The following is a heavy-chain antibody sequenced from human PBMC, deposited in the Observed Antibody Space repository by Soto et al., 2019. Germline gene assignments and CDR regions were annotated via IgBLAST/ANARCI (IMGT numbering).Heavy chain of an antibody. Sequence: ASVKVSCKASGYTFTGYYMHWVRQAPGQGLEWMGWINPNSGGTNYAQKFQGWVTMTRDTSISTAYMELSRLRSDDTAVYYCARALDYGDPRFDPWGQGTLVTVSS. J-gene: IGHJ5*02. V-gene: IGHV1-2*04. D-gene: IGHD4-17*01. CDR2: INPNSGGT. CDR3: ARALDYGDPRFDP. CDR1: GYTFTGYY.